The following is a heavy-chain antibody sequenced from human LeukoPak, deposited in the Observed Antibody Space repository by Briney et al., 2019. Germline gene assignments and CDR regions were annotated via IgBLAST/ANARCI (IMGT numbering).Heavy chain of an antibody. CDR2: IIPILGIA. D-gene: IGHD2-15*01. CDR3: ARAGGYCSGGSCYSVYYYGMDV. V-gene: IGHV1-69*04. CDR1: GGTFSSYA. J-gene: IGHJ6*02. Sequence: ASVKVSCKASGGTFSSYAISWVRQAPGQGLEWMGRIIPILGIANYAQKFQGRVTITEDKSTSTAYMELSSLRSEDTAVYYCARAGGYCSGGSCYSVYYYGMDVWGQGTTVTVSS.